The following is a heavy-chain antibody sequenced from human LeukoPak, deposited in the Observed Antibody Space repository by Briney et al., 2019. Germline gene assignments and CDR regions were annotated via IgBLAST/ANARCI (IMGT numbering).Heavy chain of an antibody. Sequence: SVKVSCKASVGTFSSYAISWVRQAPGQGLEWMGRIIPIFGTANYAQKFQGRVTITADKSTSTAYMELSSLRSEDTAVYYCASANGSSSYYYYYYMDVWGKGTTVTVSS. CDR3: ASANGSSSYYYYYYMDV. J-gene: IGHJ6*03. CDR2: IIPIFGTA. D-gene: IGHD6-6*01. V-gene: IGHV1-69*06. CDR1: VGTFSSYA.